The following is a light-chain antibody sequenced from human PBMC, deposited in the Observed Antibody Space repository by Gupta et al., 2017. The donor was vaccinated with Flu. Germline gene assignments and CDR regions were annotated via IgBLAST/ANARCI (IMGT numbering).Light chain of an antibody. Sequence: DIEMTQSPLSLPVTPGEPASISCRSSQSLRKSNGYNYLDWYRQKQGQSPQLMIYLGSNRASGGPERLSGSGSGTDFTLKISSGEAEDVGVFYGRQPIKAPCSFAKGTKLQIK. V-gene: IGKV2-28*01. CDR1: QSLRKSNGYNY. CDR2: LGS. CDR3: RQPIKAPCS. J-gene: IGKJ2*04.